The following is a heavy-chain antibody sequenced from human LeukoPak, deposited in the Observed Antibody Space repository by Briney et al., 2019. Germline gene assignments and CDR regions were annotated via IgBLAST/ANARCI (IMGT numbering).Heavy chain of an antibody. J-gene: IGHJ4*02. CDR3: ARVHSSGWYLIDY. CDR2: ISSSSSYI. D-gene: IGHD6-19*01. CDR1: GFTFSSYS. V-gene: IGHV3-21*01. Sequence: GGSLRLSCAASGFTFSSYSMNWVRQAPGKGLEWVSSISSSSSYIYYADSVKGRFTISRDNAKNPLYLQMNSLRAEDTAVYYCARVHSSGWYLIDYWGQGTLVTVSS.